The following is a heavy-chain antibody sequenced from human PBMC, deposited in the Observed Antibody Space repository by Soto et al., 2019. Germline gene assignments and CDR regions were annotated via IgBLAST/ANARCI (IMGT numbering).Heavy chain of an antibody. J-gene: IGHJ4*02. Sequence: QVQLVESGGGVIQPGKSLRLSCSASGFAFSTYGMHWVRQAPGKGLEWVAVIWADGSRQFYGDSVKGRFTISRDNSKNTMDLQMNSLRVDDAAVCYGVGGTGYWGLSGCWGQGSLVTVSS. CDR1: GFAFSTYG. D-gene: IGHD3-9*01. V-gene: IGHV3-33*08. CDR2: IWADGSRQ. CDR3: VGGTGYWGLSGC.